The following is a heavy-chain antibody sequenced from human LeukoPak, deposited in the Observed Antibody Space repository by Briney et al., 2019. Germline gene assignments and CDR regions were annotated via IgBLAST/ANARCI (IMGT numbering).Heavy chain of an antibody. Sequence: VRPGESLRLSCAASGFTFGEYGMSWVRQAPGKGLEWVSGINWNGGSTGYADSVKGRFTISRDNAKNSLYLQMNSLRAEDTALYYCAREGVAAAGTLNWFDPWGQGTLVTVSS. D-gene: IGHD6-13*01. V-gene: IGHV3-20*04. J-gene: IGHJ5*02. CDR3: AREGVAAAGTLNWFDP. CDR1: GFTFGEYG. CDR2: INWNGGST.